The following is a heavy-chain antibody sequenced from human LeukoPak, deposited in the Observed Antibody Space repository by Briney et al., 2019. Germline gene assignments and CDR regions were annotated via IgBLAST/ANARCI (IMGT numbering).Heavy chain of an antibody. J-gene: IGHJ6*04. Sequence: PGGTLRLSCAASGFTFTNYGMSWVRQAPGKGLDWVSTINYSGGSTYYADSVKGRFTISRDNSKNTLYLQMNSLRAEDTAVYYCAELGITMIGGVWGKGTTVTISS. V-gene: IGHV3-23*01. CDR1: GFTFTNYG. D-gene: IGHD3-10*02. CDR3: AELGITMIGGV. CDR2: INYSGGST.